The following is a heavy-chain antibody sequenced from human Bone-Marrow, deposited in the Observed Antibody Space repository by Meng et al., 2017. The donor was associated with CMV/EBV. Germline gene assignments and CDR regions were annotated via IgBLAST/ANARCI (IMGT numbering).Heavy chain of an antibody. V-gene: IGHV4-38-2*02. D-gene: IGHD3-10*01. Sequence: SETLSLTCTVSGYSISSGYYWGWIRQPPGKGLEWIGSIYHSGSTYYNPSLKSRVTISVDTSKNQFSLKLSSVTAADTAVYYCARDDKYYYGSGPFDYCGQGTLVTASS. CDR1: GYSISSGYY. J-gene: IGHJ4*02. CDR3: ARDDKYYYGSGPFDY. CDR2: IYHSGST.